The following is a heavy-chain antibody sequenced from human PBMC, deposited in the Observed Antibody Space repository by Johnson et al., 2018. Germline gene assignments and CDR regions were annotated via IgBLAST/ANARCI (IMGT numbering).Heavy chain of an antibody. CDR1: GFTFNNAW. CDR3: TIYSH. J-gene: IGHJ1*01. V-gene: IGHV3-15*07. CDR2: IKSNTDGGPT. D-gene: IGHD2-21*01. Sequence: VQLVQSGGGLVKPGGSLRLSCAASGFTFNNAWMNWVRQAPGKGLDWVGLIKSNTDGGPTDYAAPVKGRFTISRDDSKNTLYLQMNSLKTEDTAVYYCTIYSHWGQGTLVTVSS.